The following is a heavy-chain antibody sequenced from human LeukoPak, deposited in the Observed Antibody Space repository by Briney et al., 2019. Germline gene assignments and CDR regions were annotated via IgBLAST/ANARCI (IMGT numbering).Heavy chain of an antibody. V-gene: IGHV3-30*18. Sequence: PGGSLRLSCAAPGFTFSSYGIHWVRQAPGKGLGWVAVISYDGSTIYYADSVKGRFTISRDNSKDTVYLQMNSLRGDDTAVYYCAKGVGSTGSYFDYWGQGTLVIVSS. D-gene: IGHD1-26*01. J-gene: IGHJ4*02. CDR3: AKGVGSTGSYFDY. CDR1: GFTFSSYG. CDR2: ISYDGSTI.